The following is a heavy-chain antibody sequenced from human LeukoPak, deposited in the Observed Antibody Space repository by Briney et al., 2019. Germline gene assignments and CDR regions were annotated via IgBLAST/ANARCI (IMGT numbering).Heavy chain of an antibody. J-gene: IGHJ4*02. Sequence: SGTLSLTCTVSGDSINSLDLWSWVRPPPGKGLEWIGEMYLSGTTHSNPSVKSRVTISVDKSKNQFFLNLSSVTAADTAVYYCAGLVGRYSSGLYYYYFDYWGQGTLVTVSS. CDR1: GDSINSLDL. CDR2: MYLSGTT. D-gene: IGHD3-22*01. V-gene: IGHV4-4*02. CDR3: AGLVGRYSSGLYYYYFDY.